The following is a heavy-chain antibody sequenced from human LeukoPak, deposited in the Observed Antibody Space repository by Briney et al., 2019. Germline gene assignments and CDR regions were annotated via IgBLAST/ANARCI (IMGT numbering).Heavy chain of an antibody. D-gene: IGHD3-22*01. Sequence: GASVKVSCKASGYTFTGYYMHWVRQAPGQGLEWMGWINPNSGGTNYAQKFQGRVTMTRDTSISTAYMELSRLRSDDTAVYYCARCRDYYDSSGYYLFDYWGQGTLVTVSS. CDR1: GYTFTGYY. J-gene: IGHJ4*02. V-gene: IGHV1-2*02. CDR2: INPNSGGT. CDR3: ARCRDYYDSSGYYLFDY.